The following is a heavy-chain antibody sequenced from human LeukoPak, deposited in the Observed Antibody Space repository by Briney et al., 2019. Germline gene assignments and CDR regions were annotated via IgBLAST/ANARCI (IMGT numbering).Heavy chain of an antibody. V-gene: IGHV4-39*07. D-gene: IGHD4-23*01. CDR1: GGSISGSRYY. CDR2: ISYGGNT. J-gene: IGHJ4*02. Sequence: SETLSLTCTASGGSISGSRYYWGWIRQPPGRGLEWIGRISYGGNTFYNPSLNSRVTISIDTSKNQFSLKLSSVTAADTAVYYCARALRWRPDFDYWGQGTLVTVSS. CDR3: ARALRWRPDFDY.